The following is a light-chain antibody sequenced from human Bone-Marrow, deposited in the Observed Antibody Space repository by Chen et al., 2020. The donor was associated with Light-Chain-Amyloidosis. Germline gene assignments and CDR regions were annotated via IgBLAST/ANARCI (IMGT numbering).Light chain of an antibody. CDR1: QSVSGSY. V-gene: IGKV3-20*01. CDR2: AAS. J-gene: IGKJ1*01. CDR3: QQYGISPRT. Sequence: EIVLTQSPGTLSLSPGERATLSCRASQSVSGSYLAWYQHKPGQAPRLLIYAASGRATGIPDRFRGSGSGTDFTLTISRLEPEDFAVYYCQQYGISPRTFGQGIKVEIK.